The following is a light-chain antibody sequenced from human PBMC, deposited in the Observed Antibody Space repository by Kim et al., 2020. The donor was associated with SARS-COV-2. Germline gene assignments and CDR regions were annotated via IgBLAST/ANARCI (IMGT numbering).Light chain of an antibody. CDR1: QSVSSAY. CDR2: GVS. CDR3: QQYDTAPLT. Sequence: PGERATLSCRASQSVSSAYLAWYQQRPGQAPRLLIYGVSARATGIPDRFSGSGSGTDFTLTISRLEPEDFAVYYCQQYDTAPLTFGPGTKVD. J-gene: IGKJ3*01. V-gene: IGKV3-20*01.